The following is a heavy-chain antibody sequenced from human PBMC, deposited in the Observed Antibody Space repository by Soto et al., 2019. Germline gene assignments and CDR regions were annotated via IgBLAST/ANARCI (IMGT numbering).Heavy chain of an antibody. D-gene: IGHD3-22*01. CDR1: GYTFTTYP. CDR2: INAGNGDT. J-gene: IGHJ4*02. Sequence: GASVKVSCKASGYTFTTYPMHWVRQAPGQRLEWMGWINAGNGDTKYSQKFQGRVTITRDTSANTAYMELSSLRSEDTAVYYCARDWTHYDSSGPGDYWGQGTQVTVSS. V-gene: IGHV1-3*01. CDR3: ARDWTHYDSSGPGDY.